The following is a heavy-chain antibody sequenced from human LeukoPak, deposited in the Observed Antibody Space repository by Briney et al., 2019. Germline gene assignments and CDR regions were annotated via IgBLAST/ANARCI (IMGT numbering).Heavy chain of an antibody. CDR1: GYTFTNYG. Sequence: ASVKVSCKTSGYTFTNYGISWVRQAPGQGPELMGLISGYNGKTNYVQKFQGRVTMTTETSTSTAYMERRSLRSDDTAVYYCARDLSLGPHHYGEPFDYWGQGTLVTVSP. CDR3: ARDLSLGPHHYGEPFDY. D-gene: IGHD4-17*01. CDR2: ISGYNGKT. V-gene: IGHV1-18*01. J-gene: IGHJ4*02.